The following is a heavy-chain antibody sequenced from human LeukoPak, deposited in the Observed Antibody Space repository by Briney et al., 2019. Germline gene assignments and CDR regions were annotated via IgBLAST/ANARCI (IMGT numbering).Heavy chain of an antibody. J-gene: IGHJ4*02. CDR2: INPSGDST. CDR1: GDTFTTYY. V-gene: IGHV1-46*01. CDR3: AIAALRYCSSSSCYKGFLDY. Sequence: GASVKVSCKAPGDTFTTYYIHWVRQAPGQGLEWMGIINPSGDSTSYAQKFQGRVTMTRDTSTSTVYMELSSLRSEDTAVYYCAIAALRYCSSSSCYKGFLDYWGQGTLVTVSS. D-gene: IGHD2-2*01.